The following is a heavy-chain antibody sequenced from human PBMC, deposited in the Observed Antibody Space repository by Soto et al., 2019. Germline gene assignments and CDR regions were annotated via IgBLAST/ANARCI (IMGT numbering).Heavy chain of an antibody. Sequence: SETLSLTCTVSGGSISSYYWSWIRQPPGKGLEWTGYIYYSGSTNYNPSLKSRVTISVDTSKNQFSLKLSSVTAADTAVYYCGAHSPYYDFWSGYSSYFDYWGQGTLVTVSS. CDR3: GAHSPYYDFWSGYSSYFDY. CDR2: IYYSGST. J-gene: IGHJ4*02. CDR1: GGSISSYY. D-gene: IGHD3-3*01. V-gene: IGHV4-59*08.